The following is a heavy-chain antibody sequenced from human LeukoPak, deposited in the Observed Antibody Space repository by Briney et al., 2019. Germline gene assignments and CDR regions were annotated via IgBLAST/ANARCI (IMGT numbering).Heavy chain of an antibody. V-gene: IGHV3-23*01. CDR1: GFPFSSYA. CDR3: AITLGVLEWIA. D-gene: IGHD3-10*01. CDR2: LSGSDDCA. J-gene: IGHJ5*02. Sequence: GGSLSLSCEDSGFPFSSYAMGWVRQAQGETLEWVSSLSGSDDCAHYADSVKGRFALSRDTSKNPLYLQMNSLRVEDTAVYYCAITLGVLEWIAWGQGTLVTVSS.